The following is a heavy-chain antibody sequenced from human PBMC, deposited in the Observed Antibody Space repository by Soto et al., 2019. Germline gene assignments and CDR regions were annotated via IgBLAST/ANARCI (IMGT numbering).Heavy chain of an antibody. J-gene: IGHJ4*02. V-gene: IGHV1-18*01. CDR2: MNPNSGNT. CDR1: GYTFTSYG. CDR3: ARVVDTDLVPYSFGY. D-gene: IGHD5-18*01. Sequence: GASVKVSCKASGYTFTSYGISWVRQATGQGLEWMGWMNPNSGNTGYAQKLQGRVTMTTDTSTNTAYLELRSLRSDDTAVYYCARVVDTDLVPYSFGYWGQGTRVTVSS.